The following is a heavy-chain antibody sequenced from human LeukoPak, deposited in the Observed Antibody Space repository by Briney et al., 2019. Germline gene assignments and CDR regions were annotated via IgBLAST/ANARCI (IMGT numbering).Heavy chain of an antibody. Sequence: SETLSLTCTVSGDSISSSSYYRGWIRQPPGKGLEWIGSIYYSGTTYYNLSLKSRVTISVDTSKNQFSLNLSSVTAADTAVYYCARYSSGFRPNFASWGQGTLVTVSS. V-gene: IGHV4-39*07. CDR3: ARYSSGFRPNFAS. J-gene: IGHJ4*02. CDR2: IYYSGTT. CDR1: GDSISSSSYY. D-gene: IGHD6-19*01.